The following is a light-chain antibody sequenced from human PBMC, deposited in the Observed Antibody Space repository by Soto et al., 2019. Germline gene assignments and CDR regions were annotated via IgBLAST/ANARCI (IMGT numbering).Light chain of an antibody. CDR2: EVY. CDR1: SSDVGGYNY. J-gene: IGLJ1*01. Sequence: QSALTQPPSASGSPGQSVTISCTGTSSDVGGYNYVSWYQPHPGKAPKLIIYEVYKRPSGVPDRFSGSKSGNTAALTVSGLQAEDEADYYCSSYVGTNSYVFGTGTKLTVL. V-gene: IGLV2-8*01. CDR3: SSYVGTNSYV.